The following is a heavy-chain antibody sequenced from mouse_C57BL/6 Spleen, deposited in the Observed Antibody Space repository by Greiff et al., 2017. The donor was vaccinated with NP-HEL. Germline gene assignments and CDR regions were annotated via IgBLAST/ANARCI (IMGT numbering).Heavy chain of an antibody. CDR3: ARSHSNYFDY. CDR2: IRNKANGYTT. Sequence: EVKLVESGGGLVQPGGSLSLSCAASGFTFTDYYMSWVRQPPGKALEWLGFIRNKANGYTTEYSASVKGRFTISRDNSQSILYLQMNALRAEDSATYYCARSHSNYFDYWGQGTTLTVSS. CDR1: GFTFTDYY. D-gene: IGHD2-5*01. V-gene: IGHV7-3*01. J-gene: IGHJ2*01.